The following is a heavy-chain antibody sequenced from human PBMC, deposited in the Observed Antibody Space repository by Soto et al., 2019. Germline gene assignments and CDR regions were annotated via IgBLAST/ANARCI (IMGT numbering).Heavy chain of an antibody. J-gene: IGHJ3*01. CDR3: AKDRVRGRFGESSFDV. D-gene: IGHD3-10*01. Sequence: EVQLVESGGGLVQPGGSLRLSCAASGFTFDDYAMHWVRQAPGKGLEWVSGISWNTYTIDYADSVKGRFTISRDNAKNSLYLQMNSLRAEDTALYYCAKDRVRGRFGESSFDVWGQGTMVTVSP. CDR2: ISWNTYTI. V-gene: IGHV3-9*01. CDR1: GFTFDDYA.